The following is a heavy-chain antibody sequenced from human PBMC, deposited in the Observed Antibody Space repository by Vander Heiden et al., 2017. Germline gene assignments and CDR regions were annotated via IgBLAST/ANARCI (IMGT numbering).Heavy chain of an antibody. J-gene: IGHJ1*01. Sequence: QVQLQESGPGLVKPSETLSLTCTVSGGSISSYYWSWIRQPPGKGLEWIGYIYYSGSTNYNPSLKSRVTISVDTSKNQFSLKLSSVTAPDTAVYYCARVGGLYEPSYFQHWGQGTLVDVSS. CDR3: ARVGGLYEPSYFQH. V-gene: IGHV4-59*01. CDR2: IYYSGST. D-gene: IGHD6-19*01. CDR1: GGSISSYY.